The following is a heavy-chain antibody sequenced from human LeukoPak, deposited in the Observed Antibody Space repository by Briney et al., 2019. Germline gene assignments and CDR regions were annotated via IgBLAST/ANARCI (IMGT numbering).Heavy chain of an antibody. D-gene: IGHD3-10*01. Sequence: ASVKVSCKASGYTFTKYYIHWVRQAPGQRLEWMGMINPTDGATTYAQRFQGRVTMTRDMSTTTVYMDLRSLRSEDTAVFFCARAPKEAPSSKLGGLFASYYTYYYMDVWGRGTTVTV. J-gene: IGHJ6*03. CDR2: INPTDGAT. CDR3: ARAPKEAPSSKLGGLFASYYTYYYMDV. V-gene: IGHV1-46*01. CDR1: GYTFTKYY.